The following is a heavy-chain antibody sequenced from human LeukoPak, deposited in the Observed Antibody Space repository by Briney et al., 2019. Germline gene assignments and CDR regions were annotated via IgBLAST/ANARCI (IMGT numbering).Heavy chain of an antibody. J-gene: IGHJ5*02. D-gene: IGHD3-3*01. V-gene: IGHV3-23*01. CDR3: AKDYNDFWSGS. Sequence: GGSLRLSCAASGFTFSSYAMSWVRQAPGKGLEWVSAISGSGGSTYYADSVKGRFTISRDNSKDTLYLQMNSLRAEDTAVYYCAKDYNDFWSGSWGQGTLVTVSS. CDR1: GFTFSSYA. CDR2: ISGSGGST.